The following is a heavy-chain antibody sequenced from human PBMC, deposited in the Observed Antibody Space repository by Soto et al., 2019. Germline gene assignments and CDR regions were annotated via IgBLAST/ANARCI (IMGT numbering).Heavy chain of an antibody. CDR1: GGSVSSGSYY. CDR3: ARVAYYDILTDAFDI. V-gene: IGHV4-61*01. J-gene: IGHJ3*02. CDR2: IYYSGST. D-gene: IGHD3-9*01. Sequence: SETLSLTCTVSGGSVSSGSYYWSWIRQPPGKGLEWIGYIYYSGSTNYNPSLKSRVTISVDTSKNQFSLKLSSVTAADTAVYYCARVAYYDILTDAFDIWGQGXMVTV.